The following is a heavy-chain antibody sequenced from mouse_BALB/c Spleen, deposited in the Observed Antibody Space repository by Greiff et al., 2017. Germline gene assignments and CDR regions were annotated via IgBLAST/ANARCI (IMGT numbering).Heavy chain of an antibody. CDR3: ARSEATMITTDGPFAY. J-gene: IGHJ3*01. Sequence: EVKLMESGGGLVQPGGSRKLSCAASGFTFSSFGMHWVRQAPEKGLEWVAYISSGSSTIYYADTVKGRFTISRDNPKNTLFLQMTSLRSEDTAMYYCARSEATMITTDGPFAYWGQGTLVTVSA. CDR1: GFTFSSFG. V-gene: IGHV5-17*02. CDR2: ISSGSSTI. D-gene: IGHD2-4*01.